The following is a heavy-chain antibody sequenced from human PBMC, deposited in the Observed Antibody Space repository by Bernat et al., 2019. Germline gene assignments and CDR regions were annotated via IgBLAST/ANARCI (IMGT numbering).Heavy chain of an antibody. CDR3: ARRGSSSPRNWFDP. J-gene: IGHJ5*02. Sequence: QQQLKESGPRLVKPSETLSLTCTVSGGSISSSAYYWDWIRQPPGKGLEWIGGIYYSGRTYYNPSLRSRVSISVDTSRNHFSVKLSSVTAAATAVYYCARRGSSSPRNWFDPWGQGTPVTV. D-gene: IGHD6-6*01. V-gene: IGHV4-39*02. CDR2: IYYSGRT. CDR1: GGSISSSAYY.